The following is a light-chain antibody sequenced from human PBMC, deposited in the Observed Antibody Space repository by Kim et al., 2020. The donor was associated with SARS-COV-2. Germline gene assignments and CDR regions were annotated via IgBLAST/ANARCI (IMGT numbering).Light chain of an antibody. Sequence: SSELTQDPAVSVALGQTVTITCQGDSLRSYYATWYQQKPGQAPILVLFGKHNRPPGIPDRFSGSSSGDTASLTITGAQAEDEADYYCNSRDRGGNYPNWVFGGGTQLTVL. CDR1: SLRSYY. CDR2: GKH. V-gene: IGLV3-19*01. J-gene: IGLJ3*02. CDR3: NSRDRGGNYPNWV.